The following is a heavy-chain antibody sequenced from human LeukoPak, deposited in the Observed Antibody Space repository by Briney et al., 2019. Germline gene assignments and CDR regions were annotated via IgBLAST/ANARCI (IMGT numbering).Heavy chain of an antibody. D-gene: IGHD5-24*01. CDR3: PRSGDGYNYPDY. J-gene: IGHJ4*02. Sequence: PGGSLRLSRAASGFTFSSYSMNWVRQAPGKGLEWVSSISSSSSYIYYADSVKGRFTISRDNAKNSLYLQMNSLRVEDTAVYYCPRSGDGYNYPDYWGQGTLVTVSS. CDR2: ISSSSSYI. CDR1: GFTFSSYS. V-gene: IGHV3-21*01.